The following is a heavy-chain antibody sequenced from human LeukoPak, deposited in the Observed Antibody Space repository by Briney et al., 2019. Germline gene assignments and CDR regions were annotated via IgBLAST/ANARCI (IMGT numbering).Heavy chain of an antibody. CDR3: ANYYDSSGSPFDY. CDR2: ISSSGSTI. Sequence: GGSLRLSCAASGFTFSDYYMSWIRQAPGKGLEWVSYISSSGSTIYYADSVKGRFTISRDNSKNTLYLQMNSLRAEDTAVYYCANYYDSSGSPFDYWGQGTLVTVSS. D-gene: IGHD3-22*01. CDR1: GFTFSDYY. J-gene: IGHJ4*02. V-gene: IGHV3-11*04.